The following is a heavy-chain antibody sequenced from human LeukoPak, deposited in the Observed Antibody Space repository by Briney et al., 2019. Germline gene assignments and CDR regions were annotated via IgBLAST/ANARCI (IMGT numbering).Heavy chain of an antibody. V-gene: IGHV4-34*01. J-gene: IGHJ5*02. CDR2: INHSGGT. Sequence: SETLSLTCAVYGGSFSGYYWSWIRQPPGKGLEWIGEINHSGGTNYNPSLKSRVTISVDTSKNQFSLKLSSVTAADTAVYYCAREARRSRFDPWGQGTLVTVSS. D-gene: IGHD3-10*01. CDR3: AREARRSRFDP. CDR1: GGSFSGYY.